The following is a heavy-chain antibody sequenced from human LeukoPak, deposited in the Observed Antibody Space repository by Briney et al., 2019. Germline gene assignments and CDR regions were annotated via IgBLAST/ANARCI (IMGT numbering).Heavy chain of an antibody. CDR1: GVSISSGGYY. Sequence: TSETLSLTCTVSGVSISSGGYYWSWIRQHPGKGLEWIGYIYYSGSTYYNPSLKSRVTISVDTSKNQFSLKLSSVTAADTAVYYCASAGYDFWSGYFDYWGQGTLVTVSS. V-gene: IGHV4-31*03. CDR3: ASAGYDFWSGYFDY. D-gene: IGHD3-3*01. CDR2: IYYSGST. J-gene: IGHJ4*02.